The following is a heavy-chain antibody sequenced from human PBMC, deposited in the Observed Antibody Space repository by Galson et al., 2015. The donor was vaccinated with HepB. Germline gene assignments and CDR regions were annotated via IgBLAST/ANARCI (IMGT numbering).Heavy chain of an antibody. Sequence: CAISGDSVSSNSDAWNWIRQSPSRGLEWLGRTYYRSKWYNDYAVSVKSRITINPDTSKNQFSLQLNSVTPEDTAVYYCARVPLITMVRGVISPLSYYYYGMDVWGQGTTVTVSS. CDR1: GDSVSSNSDA. CDR2: TYYRSKWYN. CDR3: ARVPLITMVRGVISPLSYYYYGMDV. J-gene: IGHJ6*02. V-gene: IGHV6-1*01. D-gene: IGHD3-10*01.